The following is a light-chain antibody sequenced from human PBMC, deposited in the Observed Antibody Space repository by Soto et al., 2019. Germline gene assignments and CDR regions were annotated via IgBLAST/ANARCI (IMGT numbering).Light chain of an antibody. CDR3: SSYAGINTDVV. V-gene: IGLV2-8*02. J-gene: IGLJ2*01. Sequence: QSALTQPPSASRTPGQSVTISCTRTSSDVGGYGYVSWYQQHPGKAPKLMIFEVTKRASGVPNRFSGSKSGNTASLTVSGLQAEDEADYYCSSYAGINTDVVFGGGTKLTVL. CDR1: SSDVGGYGY. CDR2: EVT.